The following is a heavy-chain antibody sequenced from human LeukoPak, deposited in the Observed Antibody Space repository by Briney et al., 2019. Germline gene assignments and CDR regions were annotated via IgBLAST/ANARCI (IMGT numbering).Heavy chain of an antibody. CDR1: GFTFSTYW. V-gene: IGHV3-7*01. J-gene: IGHJ4*02. D-gene: IGHD3-10*01. Sequence: GGSLRLSCAASGFTFSTYWMSWVRQAPGKGLEWVANIKKDGSEKRYVDSVKGRFTISRDNAMNPLYLQMNSLRAEDTAVYYCAREIPRGAINLDYWGQGTLVTVSS. CDR2: IKKDGSEK. CDR3: AREIPRGAINLDY.